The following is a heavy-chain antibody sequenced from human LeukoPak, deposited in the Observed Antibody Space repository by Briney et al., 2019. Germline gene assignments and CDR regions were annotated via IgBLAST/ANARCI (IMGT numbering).Heavy chain of an antibody. CDR3: AKEKGYSSSWYRIYYLDY. D-gene: IGHD6-13*01. J-gene: IGHJ4*02. Sequence: PGGSLRLSCAASGFTFSSYSMNWVRQAPGKGLEWVSSISSSSSYIYYADSVKGRFTISRDNAKNSLYLQMNSLRAEDTAVYYCAKEKGYSSSWYRIYYLDYWGQGTLVTVSP. V-gene: IGHV3-21*01. CDR1: GFTFSSYS. CDR2: ISSSSSYI.